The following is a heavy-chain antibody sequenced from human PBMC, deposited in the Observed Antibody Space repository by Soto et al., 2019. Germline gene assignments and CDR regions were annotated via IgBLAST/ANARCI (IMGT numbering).Heavy chain of an antibody. CDR3: ARDSFARRAAGTRHFDY. J-gene: IGHJ4*02. V-gene: IGHV3-11*01. Sequence: GSLRLSCAASGFTFSDYYMSWIRPAPGKGLEWVSYISSSGSTIYYADSVKGRFTISRDNAKNSLYLQMNSLRAEDTAVYYCARDSFARRAAGTRHFDYWGQGTLVTVSS. CDR2: ISSSGSTI. CDR1: GFTFSDYY. D-gene: IGHD6-13*01.